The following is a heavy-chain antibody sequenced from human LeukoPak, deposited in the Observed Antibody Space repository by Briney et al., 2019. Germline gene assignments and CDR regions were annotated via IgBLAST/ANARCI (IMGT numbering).Heavy chain of an antibody. CDR3: ARAKSGYSYGYEYYFDY. V-gene: IGHV3-7*04. CDR1: GFTFSSYW. Sequence: PGGSLRLSCAASGFTFSSYWMSWVRQAPGKGLEGVANIRQDGSEKYYVDSVKGRFTISRDNAKNSVYLQMNSLRAEDTAVYYCARAKSGYSYGYEYYFDYWGQGTLVTVSS. D-gene: IGHD5-18*01. J-gene: IGHJ4*02. CDR2: IRQDGSEK.